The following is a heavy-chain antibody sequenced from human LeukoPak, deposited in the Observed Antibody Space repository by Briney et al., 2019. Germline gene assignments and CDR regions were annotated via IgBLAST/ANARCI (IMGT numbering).Heavy chain of an antibody. CDR3: ARVGQQLVQDY. D-gene: IGHD6-13*01. J-gene: IGHJ4*02. CDR1: GFTVSSNY. CDR2: IYSGGST. V-gene: IGHV3-53*01. Sequence: GGSLRLSCAASGFTVSSNYMSWVRQAPGKGLEWVSVIYSGGSTYYADSVTGRFTISRDNSKNTLYLQMNSLRAEDTAVYYCARVGQQLVQDYWGQGTLVTVSS.